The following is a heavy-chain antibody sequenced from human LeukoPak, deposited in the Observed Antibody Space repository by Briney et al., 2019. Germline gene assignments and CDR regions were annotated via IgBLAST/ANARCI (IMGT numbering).Heavy chain of an antibody. V-gene: IGHV3-33*06. CDR3: AKVSHRVTGYFDY. CDR1: GFTFSEFG. D-gene: IGHD2-21*02. Sequence: GGSLRLSCAASGFTFSEFGMQWVRQAPGKGLEWVAVIWYDGSHQYYVDSVKGRFTISRDNSKNTLYLQMNSLRAEDTAVYYCAKVSHRVTGYFDYWGQGTLVTVSS. J-gene: IGHJ4*02. CDR2: IWYDGSHQ.